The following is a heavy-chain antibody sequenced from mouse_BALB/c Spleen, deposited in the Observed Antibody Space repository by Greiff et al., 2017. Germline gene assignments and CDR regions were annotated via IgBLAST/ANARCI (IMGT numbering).Heavy chain of an antibody. CDR1: GFNIKDTY. J-gene: IGHJ4*01. D-gene: IGHD1-1*01. Sequence: VHVKQSGAELVKPGASVKLSCTASGFNIKDTYMHWVKQRPEQGLEWIGRIDPANGNTKYDPKFQGKATITADTSSNTAYLQLSSLTSEDTAVYYCAKILPIYYYGSSHAMDYWGQGTSVTVSS. CDR3: AKILPIYYYGSSHAMDY. V-gene: IGHV14-3*02. CDR2: IDPANGNT.